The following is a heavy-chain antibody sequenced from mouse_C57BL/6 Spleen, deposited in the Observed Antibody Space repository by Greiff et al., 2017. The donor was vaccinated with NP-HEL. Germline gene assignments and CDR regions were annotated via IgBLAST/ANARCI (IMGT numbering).Heavy chain of an antibody. Sequence: VQLQQSGPGLVQPSQSLSITCTVSGFSLTSYGVHWVRQSPGKGLEWLGVIWSGGSTDYNAAFISRLSISKDNSKSQVFFKMNSLQADDTAIYYCARKPSDGYYPYYYAMDYWGQGTSVTVSS. V-gene: IGHV2-2*01. CDR1: GFSLTSYG. CDR3: ARKPSDGYYPYYYAMDY. J-gene: IGHJ4*01. D-gene: IGHD2-3*01. CDR2: IWSGGST.